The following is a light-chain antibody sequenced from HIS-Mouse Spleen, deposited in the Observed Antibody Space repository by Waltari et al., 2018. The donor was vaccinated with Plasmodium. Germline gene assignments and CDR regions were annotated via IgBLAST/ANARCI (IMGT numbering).Light chain of an antibody. CDR2: EGS. CDR3: CSYAGSSTLV. V-gene: IGLV2-23*01. CDR1: SSDVGSYNL. Sequence: QSALTQPASVSGSPGQSITISCTGTSSDVGSYNLVSWYQQPPGNAPQLMIYEGSKRPSGVSNRFSGSKSGNTASLTISGLQAEDEADYYCCSYAGSSTLVFGGGTKLTVL. J-gene: IGLJ2*01.